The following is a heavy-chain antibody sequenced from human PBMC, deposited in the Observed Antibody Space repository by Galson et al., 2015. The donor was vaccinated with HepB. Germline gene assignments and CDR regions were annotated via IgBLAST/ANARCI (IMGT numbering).Heavy chain of an antibody. D-gene: IGHD3-22*01. V-gene: IGHV1-58*02. CDR2: IVVGSGNT. CDR3: AAPFPPDDSSGYYYLYGMDV. CDR1: GFTFTSSA. J-gene: IGHJ6*02. Sequence: SVKVSCKASGFTFTSSAMQWVRQARGQRLEWIGWIVVGSGNTNYAQKFQERVTITRDMSTSTAYMELSSLRSEDTAVYYCAAPFPPDDSSGYYYLYGMDVWGQGTTVTVSS.